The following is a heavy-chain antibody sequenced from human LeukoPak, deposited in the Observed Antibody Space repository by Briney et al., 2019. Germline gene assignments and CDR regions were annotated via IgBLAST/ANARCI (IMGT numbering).Heavy chain of an antibody. CDR3: ASVRLHLGEFP. CDR2: ISYDGSNK. CDR1: GFTFSNYA. D-gene: IGHD3-16*01. V-gene: IGHV3-30-3*01. J-gene: IGHJ5*01. Sequence: GGSLRLSCAASGFTFSNYAMHWVRQAPGKGLEWVAVISYDGSNKYYADSVKGRFTISRDNSKNTLYLQMNSLKAEDTAVYYCASVRLHLGEFPWGQGTLVTVSS.